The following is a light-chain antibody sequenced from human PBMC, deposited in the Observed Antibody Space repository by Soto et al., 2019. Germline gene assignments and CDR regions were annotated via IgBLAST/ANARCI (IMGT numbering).Light chain of an antibody. CDR1: QSISSY. CDR2: AAS. V-gene: IGKV1-39*01. CDR3: QQSYSTPCT. J-gene: IGKJ3*01. Sequence: DIQMTQSPSSLSASVGDRVTITCRASQSISSYLNWYQQKPGKAPKLLIYAASSLQSGVPSRFSGRGSGTDFTLTISSLQPEDFATYYCQQSYSTPCTFGPGTKVDIK.